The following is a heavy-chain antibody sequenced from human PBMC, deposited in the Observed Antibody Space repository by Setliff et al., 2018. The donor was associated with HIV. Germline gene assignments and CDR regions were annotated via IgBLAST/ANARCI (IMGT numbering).Heavy chain of an antibody. D-gene: IGHD2-2*01. Sequence: GGSLRLSCAASGFTFSSYAMSWVRQAPGKGLEWISYISSSNNTIYYADSVKGRFTISRDNSKNTLFLQMNSLRSEDTAVYYCAKEDQRVTSVDYWGQGTPVTVSS. V-gene: IGHV3-48*01. CDR2: ISSSNNTI. CDR1: GFTFSSYA. J-gene: IGHJ4*02. CDR3: AKEDQRVTSVDY.